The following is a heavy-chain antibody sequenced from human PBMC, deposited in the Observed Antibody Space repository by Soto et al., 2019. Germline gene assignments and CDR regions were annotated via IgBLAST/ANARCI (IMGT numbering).Heavy chain of an antibody. J-gene: IGHJ4*02. Sequence: GGSLRLSCAGSGFTFSEYGMHWVRQAPGKGLEGVAVLWYDGSGEYYTDSVRGRFTISRVNSKNTLYLQMNNLRDEDTGVYYCARDSVRFLEHFSKDYFDYWGQGTRVTVSS. V-gene: IGHV3-33*08. CDR3: ARDSVRFLEHFSKDYFDY. CDR2: LWYDGSGE. CDR1: GFTFSEYG. D-gene: IGHD3-3*01.